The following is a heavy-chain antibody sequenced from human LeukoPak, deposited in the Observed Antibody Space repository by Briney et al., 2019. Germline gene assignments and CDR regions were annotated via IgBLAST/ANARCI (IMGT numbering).Heavy chain of an antibody. CDR1: GGSVSSGSYY. Sequence: SETLSLTCTVSGGSVSSGSYYWSWIRQPPGKGLEWIGYIYYSGSTNYNPSLKSRVTISVDTSKNQFSLKLSSVTAADTAVYYCARGKEIGYYDSSGYSRAYYFDYWGQGTLVTVSS. J-gene: IGHJ4*02. CDR2: IYYSGST. V-gene: IGHV4-61*01. D-gene: IGHD3-22*01. CDR3: ARGKEIGYYDSSGYSRAYYFDY.